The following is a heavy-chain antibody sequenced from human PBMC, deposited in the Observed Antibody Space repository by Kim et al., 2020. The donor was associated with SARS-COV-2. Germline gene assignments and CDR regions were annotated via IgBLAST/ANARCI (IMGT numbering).Heavy chain of an antibody. CDR1: GFTFSSYA. CDR3: AQLFSASDKGDGSGFDY. D-gene: IGHD3-10*01. CDR2: IYAGGSVT. Sequence: GGSLRLSCEASGFTFSSYAMNWVRQAPGKGLEWVSVIYAGGSVTHYADSVKGRFTISRDNSRNTLYLQMNGLRADDTAVYYCAQLFSASDKGDGSGFDYWGQGTLVTVSS. V-gene: IGHV3-23*03. J-gene: IGHJ4*02.